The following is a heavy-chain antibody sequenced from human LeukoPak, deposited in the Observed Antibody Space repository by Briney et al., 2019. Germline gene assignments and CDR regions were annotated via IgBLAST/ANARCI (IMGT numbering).Heavy chain of an antibody. Sequence: GGSLRLSCAASGFTFSSHAMSWVRQAPGKGREGGSATSGSGASTYYADSVEGRFTISRDNSKDTLHLQMNSLRAEDTAVYYCVRDLNAFGYFDGFDLWGQGTVVTVSS. D-gene: IGHD3-22*01. CDR1: GFTFSSHA. CDR3: VRDLNAFGYFDGFDL. CDR2: TSGSGAST. V-gene: IGHV3-23*01. J-gene: IGHJ3*01.